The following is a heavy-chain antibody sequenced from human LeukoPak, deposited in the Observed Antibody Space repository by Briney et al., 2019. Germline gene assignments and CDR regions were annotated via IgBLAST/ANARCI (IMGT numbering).Heavy chain of an antibody. V-gene: IGHV3-48*04. J-gene: IGHJ4*02. Sequence: GGPLRLSCAASGFTFSSYSMNWVRQAPGKGLEWVSYISSSSSTIYYADSVKGRFTISRDNAKNSLYLQMNSLRAEDTAVYYCARDSGYEYFDYWGQGTLVTVSS. D-gene: IGHD5-12*01. CDR1: GFTFSSYS. CDR2: ISSSSSTI. CDR3: ARDSGYEYFDY.